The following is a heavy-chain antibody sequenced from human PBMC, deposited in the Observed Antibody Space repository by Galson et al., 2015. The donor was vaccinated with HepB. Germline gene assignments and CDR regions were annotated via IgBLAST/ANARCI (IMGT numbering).Heavy chain of an antibody. J-gene: IGHJ6*03. Sequence: SLRLSCAASGFTFSSYGMHWVRQAPGKGLEWVAVISYDGSNKYYADSVKGRFTISRDNSKNTLYLQMNSLRAEDTAVYYCAKDVLLWFGELLLGPAGYYYYYYMDVWGKGTTVTVSS. D-gene: IGHD3-10*01. V-gene: IGHV3-30*18. CDR2: ISYDGSNK. CDR3: AKDVLLWFGELLLGPAGYYYYYYMDV. CDR1: GFTFSSYG.